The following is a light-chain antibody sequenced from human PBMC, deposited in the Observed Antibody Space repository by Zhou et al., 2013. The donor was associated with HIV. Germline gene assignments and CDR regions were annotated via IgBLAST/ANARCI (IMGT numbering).Light chain of an antibody. J-gene: IGKJ1*01. Sequence: EVVLYAVSSHPVCVSGERATLSCRASQSVDGYLAWYQQKPGQAPRLLIYDSSTRATGCPGRFSGSGSGTDFTLTISSLESEDRAIYSCQQYNDWPWTFGQGTKVEIK. CDR1: QSVDGY. V-gene: IGKV3-15*01. CDR2: DSS. CDR3: QQYNDWPWT.